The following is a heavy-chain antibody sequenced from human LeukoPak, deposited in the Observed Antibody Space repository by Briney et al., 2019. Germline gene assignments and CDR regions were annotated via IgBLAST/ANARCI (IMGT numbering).Heavy chain of an antibody. V-gene: IGHV3-21*04. D-gene: IGHD6-19*01. J-gene: IGHJ4*02. CDR3: AKDIGSSGWFEGPDY. CDR2: ISSSSSYI. Sequence: GGSLRLSCAASGFTFSSYSMNWVRQAPGKGLEWVSAISSSSSYIYYADSVKGRFTISRDNAKNSLYLQMNSLRAEDTAFYYCAKDIGSSGWFEGPDYWGQGTLVTVSS. CDR1: GFTFSSYS.